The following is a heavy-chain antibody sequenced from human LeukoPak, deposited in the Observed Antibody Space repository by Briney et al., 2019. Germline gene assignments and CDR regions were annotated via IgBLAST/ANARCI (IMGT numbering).Heavy chain of an antibody. D-gene: IGHD6-13*01. V-gene: IGHV4-30-2*01. CDR2: IYHSGST. CDR3: GASSNSYSSSWYPWATSLDY. Sequence: SQTLSLTCTVSGGSITSGGYYWSWIRQPPGKGLEWIGYIYHSGSTYYNPSLKSRVTISVDRSKNQFSLKLSSVTAADTAVYYCGASSNSYSSSWYPWATSLDYWGQGTLVTVSS. CDR1: GGSITSGGYY. J-gene: IGHJ4*02.